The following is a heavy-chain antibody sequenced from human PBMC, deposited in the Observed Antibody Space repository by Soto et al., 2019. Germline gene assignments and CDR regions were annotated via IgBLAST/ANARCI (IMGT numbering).Heavy chain of an antibody. CDR3: VRQQYDFLVDP. V-gene: IGHV3-21*01. D-gene: IGHD3-16*01. Sequence: GGSLRLSCAASGFSFSTYNMNWVRQAPGKGLEWVSSIDASSTHIYYADSVKGRFTISRDNGKSSLYLKMDSLRAEDTALYYCVRQQYDFLVDPWGQGTMVTVSS. J-gene: IGHJ5*02. CDR2: IDASSTHI. CDR1: GFSFSTYN.